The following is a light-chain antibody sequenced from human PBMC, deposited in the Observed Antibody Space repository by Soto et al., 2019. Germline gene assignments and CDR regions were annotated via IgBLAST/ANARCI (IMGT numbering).Light chain of an antibody. CDR3: NSYRSGTTLV. CDR1: SSDVGGYNY. J-gene: IGLJ3*02. Sequence: QSALTQPASVSGSPGQSISISCTGTSSDVGGYNYVSWYQQHPGKAPKLIIYEVTNRPPGFSNRISGSKSGNTASLTISGLQAEDEADYYCNSYRSGTTLVFGGGTKVTVL. V-gene: IGLV2-14*01. CDR2: EVT.